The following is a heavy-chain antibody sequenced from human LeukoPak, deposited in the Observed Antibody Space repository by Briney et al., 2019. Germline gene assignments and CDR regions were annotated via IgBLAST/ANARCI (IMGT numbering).Heavy chain of an antibody. CDR3: ATRPRGVEYFDY. Sequence: QPGGSLRLSCLASGFTFSSYAMSWARQAPGRGLEWVSDISGSGGYTSYADSVKGRFTIHGDNSKNTQELQMSSLRAEDTSVYYCATRPRGVEYFDYWGQGTLVTVSS. J-gene: IGHJ4*02. V-gene: IGHV3-23*01. CDR1: GFTFSSYA. CDR2: ISGSGGYT. D-gene: IGHD3-10*01.